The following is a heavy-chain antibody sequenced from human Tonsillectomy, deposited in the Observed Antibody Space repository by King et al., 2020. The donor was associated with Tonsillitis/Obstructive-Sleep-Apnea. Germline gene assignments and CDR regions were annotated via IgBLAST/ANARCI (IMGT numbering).Heavy chain of an antibody. CDR1: GYSFTSYW. CDR3: ARGTGIAVAGTGFDY. V-gene: IGHV5-51*01. J-gene: IGHJ4*02. CDR2: IYPGDSDT. D-gene: IGHD6-19*01. Sequence: QLVQSGAEVKKPGGSLKISCKGSGYSFTSYWIAWVRQMPGKGLEWMGIIYPGDSDTRYSPSFQGQVTISADKSISTAYLQWSSLKASDTAMYYCARGTGIAVAGTGFDYWGQGTLVTVSS.